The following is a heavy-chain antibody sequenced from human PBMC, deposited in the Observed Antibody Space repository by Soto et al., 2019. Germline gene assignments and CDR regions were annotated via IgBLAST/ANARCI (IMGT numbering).Heavy chain of an antibody. CDR1: GGSISSGDYY. CDR2: IYYSGST. Sequence: QVQLQESGPGLVKPSQTLSLTCTVSGGSISSGDYYWSWIRQPPGMGLEWIGYIYYSGSTYYNPSLKSRVTISVYTSKDQFSLKLSSVTAADTAVYYCARDQDFSSSSGNNWFDPWGQGTLVTVSS. CDR3: ARDQDFSSSSGNNWFDP. V-gene: IGHV4-30-4*01. D-gene: IGHD6-6*01. J-gene: IGHJ5*02.